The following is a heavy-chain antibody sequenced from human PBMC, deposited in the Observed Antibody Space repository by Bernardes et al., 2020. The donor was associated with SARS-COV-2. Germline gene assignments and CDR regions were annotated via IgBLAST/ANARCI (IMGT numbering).Heavy chain of an antibody. CDR1: GWSFSGYY. CDR3: ARGLPGHGDNARYTHSPRRGYNWFDP. Sequence: SETLSLTCAVYGWSFSGYYLSWIRQPPGKGLEWIWEINHSGSTNYNPSLKSRVTISIDTSKNQFSLKLSSVTAADTAVYYCARGLPGHGDNARYTHSPRRGYNWFDPWGQGTLVNVSS. V-gene: IGHV4-34*01. CDR2: INHSGST. J-gene: IGHJ5*02. D-gene: IGHD4-17*01.